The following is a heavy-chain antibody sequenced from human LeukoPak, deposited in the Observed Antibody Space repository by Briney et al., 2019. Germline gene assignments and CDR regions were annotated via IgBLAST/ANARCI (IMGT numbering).Heavy chain of an antibody. D-gene: IGHD1-26*01. J-gene: IGHJ4*02. CDR1: GYTFTGYY. CDR3: ARDMGASELDY. CDR2: INPNSGGT. Sequence: ASVNVSCKASGYTFTGYYLHWVRQAPAQGPEWMGWINPNSGGTNYAQKFQGRVTMTRDTSINTAYMDLSRLTSDDTAVCYCARDMGASELDYWGQGALVTVSS. V-gene: IGHV1-2*02.